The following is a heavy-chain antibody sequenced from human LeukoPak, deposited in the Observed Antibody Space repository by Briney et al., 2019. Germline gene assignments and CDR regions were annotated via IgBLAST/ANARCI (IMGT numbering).Heavy chain of an antibody. V-gene: IGHV5-51*01. CDR2: IYPGDSDT. CDR1: GYGFTTYW. Sequence: GESLKISCKGSGYGFTTYWIGWVRQMPGKGLEWMGIIYPGDSDTRYSPSFQGQVTISADKSISTAYLQWSSLKASDTAMYYCARHYRPGSSWDYFDYWGQGTLVTVSS. CDR3: ARHYRPGSSWDYFDY. J-gene: IGHJ4*02. D-gene: IGHD6-13*01.